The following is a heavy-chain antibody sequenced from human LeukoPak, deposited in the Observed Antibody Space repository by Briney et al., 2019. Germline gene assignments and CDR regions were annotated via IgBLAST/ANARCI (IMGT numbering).Heavy chain of an antibody. CDR3: TTVGFDSSGYPEGY. Sequence: PGGSLRLSCAASGFTFSNAWMSWVRQAPGKGLEWVGRIKSKTDGGTTDYAAPVKGRFTISRDDSKNTLYLQMNSLKTEDTVVYYCTTVGFDSSGYPEGYWGQGTLVTVSS. D-gene: IGHD3-22*01. CDR2: IKSKTDGGTT. J-gene: IGHJ4*02. CDR1: GFTFSNAW. V-gene: IGHV3-15*01.